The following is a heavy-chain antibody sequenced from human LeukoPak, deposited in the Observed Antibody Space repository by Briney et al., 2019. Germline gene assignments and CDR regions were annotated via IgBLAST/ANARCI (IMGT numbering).Heavy chain of an antibody. Sequence: GRSLRLSCAASGFTFSSYGMHWVRQAPGKGLEGVAVISYDGSNKYYADSVKGRFTISRDNSKNTLYLQMNSLRAEDTAVYYCAKEVEMATIVDYWGQGTLVTVSS. CDR3: AKEVEMATIVDY. CDR2: ISYDGSNK. V-gene: IGHV3-30*18. D-gene: IGHD5-24*01. J-gene: IGHJ4*02. CDR1: GFTFSSYG.